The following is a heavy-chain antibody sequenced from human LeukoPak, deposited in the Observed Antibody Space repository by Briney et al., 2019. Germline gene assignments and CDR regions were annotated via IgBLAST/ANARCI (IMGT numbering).Heavy chain of an antibody. Sequence: GRSLRLPCAASGFTFSSYAMHWVRQAPGKGLEWVAVISYDGSNKYYADSVKGRFTISRDNSKNTLYLQMNSLRAEDTAVYYCARPLWHSSGWYEHYYYGMDVWGQGTTVTVSS. D-gene: IGHD6-19*01. V-gene: IGHV3-30-3*01. J-gene: IGHJ6*02. CDR3: ARPLWHSSGWYEHYYYGMDV. CDR2: ISYDGSNK. CDR1: GFTFSSYA.